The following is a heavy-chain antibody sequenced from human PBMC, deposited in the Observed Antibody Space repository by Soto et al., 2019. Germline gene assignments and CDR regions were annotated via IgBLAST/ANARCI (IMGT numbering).Heavy chain of an antibody. V-gene: IGHV5-10-1*01. CDR1: GFSFTSYW. CDR2: IDPDDSET. Sequence: GESLKISCKGSGFSFTSYWISWVRQMPGKGLEWMGRIDPDDSETNYSPSFQGHVTISVDKSISTAYLQWSSLKASDTAMYYCASEVALYYYGMDVWRQGTTVTVSS. CDR3: ASEVALYYYGMDV. J-gene: IGHJ6*02.